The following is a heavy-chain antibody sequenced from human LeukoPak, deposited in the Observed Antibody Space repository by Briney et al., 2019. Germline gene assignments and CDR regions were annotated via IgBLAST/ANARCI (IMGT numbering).Heavy chain of an antibody. V-gene: IGHV3-23*01. D-gene: IGHD3-22*01. Sequence: GGSLRLSCAASGFTFSSYAMSWVRQAPGKGLEWVSAISGSGGSTYYADSVKGRFTISRDNSKNTLYLQMNSLRAEDTAVYYCAKSQDYYDSSGYYYWWGQGTLVTVSS. CDR3: AKSQDYYDSSGYYYW. CDR1: GFTFSSYA. J-gene: IGHJ4*02. CDR2: ISGSGGST.